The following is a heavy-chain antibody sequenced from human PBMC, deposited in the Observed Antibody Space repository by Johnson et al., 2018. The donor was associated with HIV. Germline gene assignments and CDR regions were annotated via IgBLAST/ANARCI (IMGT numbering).Heavy chain of an antibody. CDR3: AREISRYYYDYAAFDL. V-gene: IGHV3-23*04. J-gene: IGHJ3*01. D-gene: IGHD3-22*01. CDR1: GFTFGSYV. Sequence: VQLVESGGGLVQPGGSLRLSCAASGFTFGSYVMSWVRQAPGKGLEWVSAISGSGASTYYADSLKGRCTISRDNSRSTVYLHMINLRADDTALYYCAREISRYYYDYAAFDLWGQGTTVTVSS. CDR2: ISGSGAST.